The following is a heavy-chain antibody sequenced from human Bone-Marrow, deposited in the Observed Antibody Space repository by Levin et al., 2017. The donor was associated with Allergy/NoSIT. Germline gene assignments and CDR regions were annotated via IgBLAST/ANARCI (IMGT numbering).Heavy chain of an antibody. D-gene: IGHD5-24*01. J-gene: IGHJ6*02. CDR3: ARLVGSWLQSGGLGV. CDR2: ISAYNDNT. CDR1: GYTFNNYA. Sequence: ASVKVSCKASGYTFNNYAITWVRQVPGQGLEWMGRISAYNDNTSYGQKFQGRVTMTTDTSTSTAYMELRSLRSDDTAIYYCARLVGSWLQSGGLGVWGQGTTVTVSS. V-gene: IGHV1-18*01.